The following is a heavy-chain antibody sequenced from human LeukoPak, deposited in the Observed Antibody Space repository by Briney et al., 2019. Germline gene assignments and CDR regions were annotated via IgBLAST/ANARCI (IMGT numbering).Heavy chain of an antibody. CDR1: GGSIRSSSYY. J-gene: IGHJ4*02. Sequence: SETLSLTCTVSGGSIRSSSYYWGWIRQPPGKGLEWIGHSYYSGSTYYNPSLKSRVTISVDTSKNQFSLKLSSMTAADTAVYYCARQAVSGSGDLFDYWGQGTLVTVST. V-gene: IGHV4-39*01. CDR3: ARQAVSGSGDLFDY. CDR2: SYYSGST. D-gene: IGHD1-26*01.